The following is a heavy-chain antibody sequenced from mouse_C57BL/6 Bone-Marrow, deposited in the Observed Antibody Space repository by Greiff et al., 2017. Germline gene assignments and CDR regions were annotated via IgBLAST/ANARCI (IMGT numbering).Heavy chain of an antibody. J-gene: IGHJ3*01. CDR3: ATDSWDDAY. D-gene: IGHD3-2*01. CDR2: IDPENGDT. CDR1: GFNIKDDY. V-gene: IGHV14-4*01. Sequence: EVQLQQSGAELVRPGASVKLSCTASGFNIKDDYMHWVKQRPEQGLEWIGWIDPENGDTEYASKFQGKATITADTSSNTAYLQLSSLTSEDTAVYYCATDSWDDAYWGQGTLVTVSA.